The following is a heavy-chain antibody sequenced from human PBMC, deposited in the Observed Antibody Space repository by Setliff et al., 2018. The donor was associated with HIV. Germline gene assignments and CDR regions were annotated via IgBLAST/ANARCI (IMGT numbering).Heavy chain of an antibody. D-gene: IGHD3-10*01. CDR1: GVSLSSESYY. V-gene: IGHV4-39*01. J-gene: IGHJ5*02. Sequence: SETLSLTCTVSGVSLSSESYYWGWVRQPPGKALEWIGRIYYSGSTYYNPSLKSRVTISVDTSKNQFYLRLSSVTAADTAVYYCARHGSNWFDPWGQGTQVTVSS. CDR2: IYYSGST. CDR3: ARHGSNWFDP.